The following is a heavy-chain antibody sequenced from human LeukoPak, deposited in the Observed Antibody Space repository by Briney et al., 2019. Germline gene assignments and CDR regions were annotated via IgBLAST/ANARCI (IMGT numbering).Heavy chain of an antibody. Sequence: SETLSLTCTVSGGSISSYYWSWIRQPPGKGLEWIGYIYYSGSTNYSPSLKSRVTISVDTSKNQFSLKLSSVTAADTAVYYCARVITMVRGVKQYYFDYWGQGTLVTVSS. CDR3: ARVITMVRGVKQYYFDY. D-gene: IGHD3-10*01. J-gene: IGHJ4*02. CDR2: IYYSGST. V-gene: IGHV4-59*12. CDR1: GGSISSYY.